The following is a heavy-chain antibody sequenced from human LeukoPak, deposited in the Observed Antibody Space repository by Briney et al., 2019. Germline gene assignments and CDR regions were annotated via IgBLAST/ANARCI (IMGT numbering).Heavy chain of an antibody. CDR2: INHSGST. CDR3: ARAGDIVVVPAAITRDNWFDP. J-gene: IGHJ5*02. CDR1: GGSFSGYY. Sequence: PSETLSLTCAVYGGSFSGYYWSWIRQPPGKGLEWIGEINHSGSTNYNPSLKSRVTISVDTSKNQFSLKLSSVTAADTAVYYCARAGDIVVVPAAITRDNWFDPWGQGTLVTVSS. D-gene: IGHD2-2*01. V-gene: IGHV4-34*01.